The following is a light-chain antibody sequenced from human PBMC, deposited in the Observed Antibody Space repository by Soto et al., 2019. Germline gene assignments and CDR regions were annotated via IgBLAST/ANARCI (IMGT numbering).Light chain of an antibody. J-gene: IGLJ1*01. CDR2: DNN. CDR3: GTWDSSLSAGV. Sequence: VGTPAPPMAGAPRQKGTPSFSWNNSIIRDNYVSWYQQLPGTAPKLLIYDNNKRPSGIPDRFSGSKSGTSATLGITGLQTGDEADYYCGTWDSSLSAGVFGTGTKVTVL. V-gene: IGLV1-51*01. CDR1: NSIIRDNY.